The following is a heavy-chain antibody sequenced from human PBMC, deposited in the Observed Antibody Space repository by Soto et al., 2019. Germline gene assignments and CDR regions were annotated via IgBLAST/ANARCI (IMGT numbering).Heavy chain of an antibody. J-gene: IGHJ5*02. CDR2: INHSGST. D-gene: IGHD6-6*01. CDR1: GGSFSGYY. CDR3: ARGALVRGSTSSQNNWFDL. V-gene: IGHV4-34*01. Sequence: PSETLSLTCAVYGGSFSGYYWSWIRQPPGKGLEWIGEINHSGSTNYNPSLKSRVTISVDTSKNQFSLKLSSVTAADTAVYYCARGALVRGSTSSQNNWFDLWGQGTLVTVSS.